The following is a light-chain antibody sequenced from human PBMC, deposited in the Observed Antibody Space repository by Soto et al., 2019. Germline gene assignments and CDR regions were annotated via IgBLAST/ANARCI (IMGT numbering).Light chain of an antibody. V-gene: IGKV3-20*01. CDR2: GAS. CDR3: QQYGSSSWT. CDR1: QSVTSSY. J-gene: IGKJ1*01. Sequence: EIVLTQSPGTLSLSPGERATLSCRASQSVTSSYLAWYQQRPGQAPRLLIYGASSRATGVPDRFSGSGSGTDFTLTISRLEPEDFGMYYCQQYGSSSWTFGQGTKVDIK.